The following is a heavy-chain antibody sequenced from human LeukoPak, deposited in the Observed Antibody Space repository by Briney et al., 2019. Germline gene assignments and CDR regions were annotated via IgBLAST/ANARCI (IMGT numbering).Heavy chain of an antibody. CDR2: ISYDGSNK. V-gene: IGHV3-30*09. Sequence: GGSLRLSCAASGFTFSSYAMHWVRQAPGKGLEWVAVISYDGSNKYYADSVKGRFAISRDNSKSTLHLQMNSLRAEDTAVYYCAKEGVPPAKYAFDIWGQGTTVTVSS. J-gene: IGHJ3*02. D-gene: IGHD2-2*01. CDR3: AKEGVPPAKYAFDI. CDR1: GFTFSSYA.